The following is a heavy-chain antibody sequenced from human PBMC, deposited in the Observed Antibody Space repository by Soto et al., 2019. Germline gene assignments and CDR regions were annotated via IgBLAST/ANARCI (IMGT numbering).Heavy chain of an antibody. Sequence: HVQLQESGPGLVKPSETLSLICTVSGDSISSYYWSWIRQPPGQGLEWIGFIYYTGSTNYNPSLKRRVTRSVDTSKNQLSLKLSSVTAADTAVYYCARRAGAVPGRIDFWGQGTLVTVSS. CDR2: IYYTGST. CDR3: ARRAGAVPGRIDF. J-gene: IGHJ4*02. CDR1: GDSISSYY. V-gene: IGHV4-59*08. D-gene: IGHD6-19*01.